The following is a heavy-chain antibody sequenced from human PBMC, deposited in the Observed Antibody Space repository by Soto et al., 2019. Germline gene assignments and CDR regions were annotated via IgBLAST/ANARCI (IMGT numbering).Heavy chain of an antibody. Sequence: GVSLIVSCTASGFTFTSYGMGWVRQAPGKGLQWVSTIRGDGGQTHYTDSVKGRFSISRDNSKNTVYLQMDSLRAEDTAMYFCARDVGLDSDDFFAYWGQGTQVTVSS. CDR2: IRGDGGQT. J-gene: IGHJ4*02. V-gene: IGHV3-23*01. CDR1: GFTFTSYG. D-gene: IGHD3-9*01. CDR3: ARDVGLDSDDFFAY.